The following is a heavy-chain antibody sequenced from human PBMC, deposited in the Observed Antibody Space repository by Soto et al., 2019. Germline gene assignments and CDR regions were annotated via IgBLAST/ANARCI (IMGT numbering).Heavy chain of an antibody. Sequence: SETLSLTCIVSGVSISDYYWSWIRQPPGKGLEWIGYIYYSGNTKYNPSLKSRVTISEDTSKDQFSLKLSSVTAADTAVYYCARDRAYYDSSGLYFDYWGQGTLVTVSS. V-gene: IGHV4-59*01. CDR3: ARDRAYYDSSGLYFDY. CDR1: GVSISDYY. D-gene: IGHD3-22*01. J-gene: IGHJ4*02. CDR2: IYYSGNT.